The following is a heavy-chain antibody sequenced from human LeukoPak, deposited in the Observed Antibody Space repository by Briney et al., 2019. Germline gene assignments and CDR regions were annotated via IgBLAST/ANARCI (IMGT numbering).Heavy chain of an antibody. CDR2: INHSGST. CDR3: ARGPYSSGLIPFDY. D-gene: IGHD6-19*01. V-gene: IGHV4-34*01. J-gene: IGHJ4*02. Sequence: SETLSLTCAVYGGSFSGYYWSWIRQPPGKGLEWIGEINHSGSTNYNPSLKSRVTISVDTSKNQFSLKLSSVTAADTAVYYCARGPYSSGLIPFDYWGQGTLVTVSS. CDR1: GGSFSGYY.